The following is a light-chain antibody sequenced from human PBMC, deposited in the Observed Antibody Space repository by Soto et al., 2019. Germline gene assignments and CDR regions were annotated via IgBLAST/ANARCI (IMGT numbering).Light chain of an antibody. J-gene: IGLJ1*01. CDR2: RNN. CDR3: AAWDDSLREV. CDR1: SSNIGSNY. Sequence: QSALTQPPSASGTPGQRVTISCSGSSSNIGSNYVYWYQQLPGTAPKLLIYRNNQRPSGVPDRFSGSKSGTSASLAIRGLRSEDEADYYCAAWDDSLREVFGTGTKVTVL. V-gene: IGLV1-47*01.